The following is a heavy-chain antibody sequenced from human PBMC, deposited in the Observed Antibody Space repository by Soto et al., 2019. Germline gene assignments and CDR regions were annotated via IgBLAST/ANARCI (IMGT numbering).Heavy chain of an antibody. Sequence: SETLSLTCTVSGGSISSYYWSWIRQPPGKGLEWIGYIYYSGRTNYNPSLKSRVTISVDTSKNQFSLKLSSVTAADTAVYYCARGHSNYGIDYWGQGTLVTVSS. J-gene: IGHJ4*02. CDR1: GGSISSYY. CDR2: IYYSGRT. D-gene: IGHD4-4*01. CDR3: ARGHSNYGIDY. V-gene: IGHV4-59*12.